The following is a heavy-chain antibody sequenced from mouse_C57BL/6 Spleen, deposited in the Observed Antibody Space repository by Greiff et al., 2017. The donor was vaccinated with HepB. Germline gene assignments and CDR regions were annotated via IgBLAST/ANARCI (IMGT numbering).Heavy chain of an antibody. CDR3: ARTPYYYYAMDY. D-gene: IGHD2-10*01. V-gene: IGHV3-6*01. CDR2: ISYDGSN. Sequence: VQLQQSGPGLVKPSQSLSLTCSVTGYSITSGYYWNWIRQFPGNKLEWMGYISYDGSNNYNPSLKNRISITRDTSKNQFFLKLNSVTTEDTATYYCARTPYYYYAMDYWGQGTSVTVSS. J-gene: IGHJ4*01. CDR1: GYSITSGYY.